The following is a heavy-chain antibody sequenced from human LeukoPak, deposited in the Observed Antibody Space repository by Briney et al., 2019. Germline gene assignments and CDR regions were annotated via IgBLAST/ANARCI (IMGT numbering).Heavy chain of an antibody. V-gene: IGHV3-74*01. D-gene: IGHD3-22*01. CDR2: INSDGSST. Sequence: GGSLRLSCAASGFTFSSYWMHWVRQAPGKGLVWVPRINSDGSSTSYADSVKGRFTISRDNAKNTLYLQMNSLRAEDTAVYYCARENMIVVVYDAFDIWGQGTMVTVSS. J-gene: IGHJ3*02. CDR1: GFTFSSYW. CDR3: ARENMIVVVYDAFDI.